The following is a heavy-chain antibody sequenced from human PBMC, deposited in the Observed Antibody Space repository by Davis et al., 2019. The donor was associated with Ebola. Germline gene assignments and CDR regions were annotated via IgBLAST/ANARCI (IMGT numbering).Heavy chain of an antibody. V-gene: IGHV3-64D*06. CDR1: GFTFNDYA. Sequence: GESLKISCSASGFTFNDYAMHWVRQAPGRGLDFVSGINDYGTRTHYADSVRGRFTISRDDSKNAVYLQMTSLRAEDTALSYCVKDRRGSYAFDIWGQGTMVTVSS. CDR3: VKDRRGSYAFDI. CDR2: INDYGTRT. J-gene: IGHJ3*02. D-gene: IGHD1-26*01.